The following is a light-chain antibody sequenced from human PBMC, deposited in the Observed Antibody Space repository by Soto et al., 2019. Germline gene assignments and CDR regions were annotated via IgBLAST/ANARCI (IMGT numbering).Light chain of an antibody. V-gene: IGKV3-20*01. Sequence: EIVLTQSPGTLSLSPGERATLSCRASQSVSSRYLVWYQQKPGQAPRLLIYGASCRATGIPDRFSGSGSGTDFTLTISRLEAEDFAVYYCQQYGSSPWTFGQGTKVEIK. CDR3: QQYGSSPWT. CDR2: GAS. CDR1: QSVSSRY. J-gene: IGKJ1*01.